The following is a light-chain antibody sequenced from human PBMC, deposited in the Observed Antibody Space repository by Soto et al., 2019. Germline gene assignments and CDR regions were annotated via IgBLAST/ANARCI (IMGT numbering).Light chain of an antibody. CDR2: DAS. J-gene: IGKJ4*01. CDR1: QSLTPNY. V-gene: IGKV3D-20*01. Sequence: EIVLTQSPATLSLSPGERATLSCGPSQSLTPNYLAWYQHRPGLAPRVLNYDASPRATGIPDRFSGSGSGTDFTRTISRLEAEDSAVYFCQQYGSSPPPALSFGGGTTVEIK. CDR3: QQYGSSPPPALS.